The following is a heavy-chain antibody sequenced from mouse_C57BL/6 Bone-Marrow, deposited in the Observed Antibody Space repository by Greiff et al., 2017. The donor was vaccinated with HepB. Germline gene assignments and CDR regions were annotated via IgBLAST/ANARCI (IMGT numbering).Heavy chain of an antibody. D-gene: IGHD2-3*01. CDR3: ARDRWLLPRYWYFDV. V-gene: IGHV5-4*01. CDR2: ISDGGSYT. J-gene: IGHJ1*03. CDR1: GFTFSSYA. Sequence: EVQVVESGGGLVKPGGSLKLSCAASGFTFSSYAMSWVRQTPEKRLEWVATISDGGSYTYYPDNVKGRFTISRDNAKNNLYLQMSHLKSEDTAMYYCARDRWLLPRYWYFDVWGTGTTVTVSS.